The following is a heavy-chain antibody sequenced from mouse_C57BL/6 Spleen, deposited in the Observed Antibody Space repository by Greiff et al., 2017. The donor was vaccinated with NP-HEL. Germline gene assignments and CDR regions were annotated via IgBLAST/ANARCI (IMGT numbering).Heavy chain of an antibody. Sequence: EVQVVESGGGLVKPGGSLKLSCAASGFTFSDYGMHWVRQAPEKGLEWVAYISSGSSTIYYADTVKGRFTISRDNAKNTLILQMTSLRSEDTAMYYWARETGTWDYDMDYWRQGASVTVSS. D-gene: IGHD4-1*01. V-gene: IGHV5-17*01. CDR3: ARETGTWDYDMDY. J-gene: IGHJ4*01. CDR1: GFTFSDYG. CDR2: ISSGSSTI.